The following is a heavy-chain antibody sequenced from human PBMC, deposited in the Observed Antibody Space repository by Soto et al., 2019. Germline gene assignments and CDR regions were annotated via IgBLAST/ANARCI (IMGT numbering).Heavy chain of an antibody. D-gene: IGHD4-17*01. V-gene: IGHV4-31*03. J-gene: IGHJ4*02. CDR2: IYYSGST. Sequence: SETLSLTCTVSGGSISSGGYYWSWIRQHPGKGLEWIGYIYYSGSTYYNPSLKSRVTISVDTSKNQFSLKLSSVTAADTAVYYCAREPTTVTRYYFDYWGQGTLVTVSS. CDR3: AREPTTVTRYYFDY. CDR1: GGSISSGGYY.